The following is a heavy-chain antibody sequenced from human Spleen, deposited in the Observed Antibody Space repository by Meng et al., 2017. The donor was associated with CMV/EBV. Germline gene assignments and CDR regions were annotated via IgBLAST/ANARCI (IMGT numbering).Heavy chain of an antibody. CDR2: IYSGGST. CDR1: GFTFSSYS. D-gene: IGHD6-13*01. Sequence: GGSLRLSCAASGFTFSSYSMNWVRQAPGKGLEWVSVIYSGGSTYYADSVKGRFTISRDNSKNTLYLQMNSLRAEDTAVYYCARELYSTLWTYYGMDVWGQGTTVTVSS. CDR3: ARELYSTLWTYYGMDV. V-gene: IGHV3-53*01. J-gene: IGHJ6*02.